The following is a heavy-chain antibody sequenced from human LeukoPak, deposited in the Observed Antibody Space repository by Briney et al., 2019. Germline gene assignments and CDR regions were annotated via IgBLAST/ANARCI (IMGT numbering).Heavy chain of an antibody. J-gene: IGHJ1*01. CDR1: GGSFSGYY. CDR3: ARHPSVRGPSHFQN. V-gene: IGHV4-34*01. Sequence: QTSETLSLTCAVYGGSFSGYYWRWIRQPPGKGLEWIGEINHSGSTYYNPSLKSRVTISVDTSKNQFSLNLTSVTAADTAVYYCARHPSVRGPSHFQNWGQGTLVTVSS. D-gene: IGHD3-10*01. CDR2: INHSGST.